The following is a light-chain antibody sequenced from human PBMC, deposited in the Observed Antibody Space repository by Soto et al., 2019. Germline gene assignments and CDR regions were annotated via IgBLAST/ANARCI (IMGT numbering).Light chain of an antibody. CDR3: QQLRSYPST. CDR1: QDISNS. Sequence: IQLTQSPSSLSASVGDRVTITCRASQDISNSLGWYQQKPGKAPKLLIYAASILQSGVPSRFSGSGFGTDFTLTISSLQAEDFASYFCQQLRSYPSTFGGGTKVEIK. V-gene: IGKV1-9*01. J-gene: IGKJ4*01. CDR2: AAS.